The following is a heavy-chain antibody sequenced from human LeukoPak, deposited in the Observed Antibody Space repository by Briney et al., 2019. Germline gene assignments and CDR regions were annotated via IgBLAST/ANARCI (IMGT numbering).Heavy chain of an antibody. V-gene: IGHV3-21*01. CDR2: ISSSSSYI. J-gene: IGHJ5*02. D-gene: IGHD2-2*01. Sequence: GGSLRLSCAASGFTFSSYSMNWVRQAPGKGLEWVSSISSSSSYIYYADSVKGRFTISRDNAKNSLYLQMNSLRAEDTAVYYCARGDIVLVPAANWFDPWGQGTLVTVSS. CDR3: ARGDIVLVPAANWFDP. CDR1: GFTFSSYS.